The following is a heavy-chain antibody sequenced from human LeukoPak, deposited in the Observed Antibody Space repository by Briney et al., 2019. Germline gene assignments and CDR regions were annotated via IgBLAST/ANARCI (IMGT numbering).Heavy chain of an antibody. D-gene: IGHD3-22*01. CDR3: ARARDYDSSGPDFDY. Sequence: PSETLSLTCAVPGGSFSGYYWSWIRQPPGKGLEWIGEINHSGSTNYNPSLKSRVTISVDTSKNQFSLKLSSVTAADTAVYYCARARDYDSSGPDFDYWGQGTLVTVSS. CDR2: INHSGST. J-gene: IGHJ4*02. CDR1: GGSFSGYY. V-gene: IGHV4-34*01.